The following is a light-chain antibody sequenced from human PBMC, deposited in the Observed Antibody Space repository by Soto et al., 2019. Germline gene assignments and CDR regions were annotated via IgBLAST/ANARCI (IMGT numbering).Light chain of an antibody. V-gene: IGKV1-5*01. J-gene: IGKJ2*01. CDR2: DAS. CDR1: QSISNW. CDR3: QQYKSYPMYT. Sequence: DIQMTQSPSTLSASVGDRVTITCRASQSISNWLAWYQQKPGKAPKFLIYDASSLESGVPSRFRGSGSGTEFTLTISSLQTDDFATYYCQQYKSYPMYTFGQGTK.